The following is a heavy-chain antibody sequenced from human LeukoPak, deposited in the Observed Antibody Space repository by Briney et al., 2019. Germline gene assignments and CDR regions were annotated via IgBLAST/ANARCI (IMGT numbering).Heavy chain of an antibody. V-gene: IGHV4-31*03. CDR1: GGSISSGGYY. Sequence: PSETLSLTCTVSGGSISSGGYYWSWIRQHPGKGLEWIGYIYYSGSTYYNPSLKSRVTISVDTSKNRFSLKLSSVTAADTAVYYCARGAATPGAFDIWGQGTMVTVSS. CDR3: ARGAATPGAFDI. CDR2: IYYSGST. J-gene: IGHJ3*02. D-gene: IGHD2-15*01.